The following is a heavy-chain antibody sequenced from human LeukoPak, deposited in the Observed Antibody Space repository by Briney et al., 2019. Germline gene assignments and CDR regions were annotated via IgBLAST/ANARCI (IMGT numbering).Heavy chain of an antibody. CDR3: ARGRSEYDAFDI. CDR1: GYTFTSYA. J-gene: IGHJ3*02. CDR2: INAGNGNT. V-gene: IGHV1-3*01. Sequence: ASVKVSCKASGYTFTSYAMHWVRQAPGQRLEWMGWINAGNGNTKYSQKFQGRVTITRDTSASTAYMELSSLRSEDTAVYYCARGRSEYDAFDIWGQGTMVTVSS. D-gene: IGHD2/OR15-2a*01.